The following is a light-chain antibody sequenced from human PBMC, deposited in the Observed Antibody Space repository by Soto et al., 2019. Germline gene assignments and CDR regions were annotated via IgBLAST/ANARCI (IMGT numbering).Light chain of an antibody. V-gene: IGLV2-14*01. Sequence: QSALTQPASVSGSPGQSITISCTGTSSDVATYKYVSWYQQHPGKAPKLIIYEVSNRPSGVSDRFSGSKSGNTASLTISGLQAEDEADYHCGSYAGSTTLVLFGGGTKLTVL. CDR1: SSDVATYKY. CDR3: GSYAGSTTLVL. J-gene: IGLJ2*01. CDR2: EVS.